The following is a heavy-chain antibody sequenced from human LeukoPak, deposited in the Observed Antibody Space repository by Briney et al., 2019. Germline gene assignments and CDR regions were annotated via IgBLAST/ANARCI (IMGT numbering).Heavy chain of an antibody. CDR1: GFTFSSYG. D-gene: IGHD3-22*01. Sequence: GGSLRLSCAASGFTFSSYGMHWVRQAPGKGLEWVAVISYDGSNKYYADSVKGRFTISRDNSKNTLYLQMNSLRVEDTAVYYCAKDRGAVITSFDYWGQGTLVTVSS. V-gene: IGHV3-30*18. CDR3: AKDRGAVITSFDY. CDR2: ISYDGSNK. J-gene: IGHJ4*02.